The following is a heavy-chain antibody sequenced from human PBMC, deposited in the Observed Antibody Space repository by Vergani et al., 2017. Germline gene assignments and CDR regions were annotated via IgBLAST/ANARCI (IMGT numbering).Heavy chain of an antibody. J-gene: IGHJ6*02. Sequence: QVQLQQWGAGLLKPSETLSLTCAVYGGSFSGYYWSWIRQPPGKGLEWIGEINHSGSTNYNPSLKSRVTISVDTSKNQFSLRLSSVTAADTAVYYCAIGYSYGDYYYYVMDVWGQGTTVTVSS. CDR2: INHSGST. D-gene: IGHD5-18*01. CDR1: GGSFSGYY. V-gene: IGHV4-34*01. CDR3: AIGYSYGDYYYYVMDV.